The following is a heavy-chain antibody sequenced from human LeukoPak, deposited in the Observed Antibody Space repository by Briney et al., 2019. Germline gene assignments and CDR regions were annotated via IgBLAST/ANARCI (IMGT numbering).Heavy chain of an antibody. V-gene: IGHV3-23*01. Sequence: GGSLRLSCAMSGFTFSNYAMSWVRQAPGKGLEWVSTIGGSGVSTYYADSVKGRFTIPRDNSKNTLYLQMNSLRAEDTAVYYCAKGLRYCSSGNCNSPVDYWGQGTLVTVSS. J-gene: IGHJ4*02. CDR3: AKGLRYCSSGNCNSPVDY. CDR1: GFTFSNYA. D-gene: IGHD2-15*01. CDR2: IGGSGVST.